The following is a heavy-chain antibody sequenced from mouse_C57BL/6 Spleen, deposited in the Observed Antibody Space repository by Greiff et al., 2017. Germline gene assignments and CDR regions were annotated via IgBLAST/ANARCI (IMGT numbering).Heavy chain of an antibody. CDR3: ARAIWGGNCANWYFDV. Sequence: QVHVKQSGAELVRPGASVTLSCKASGYTFTDYEMHWVKQTPVHGLEWIGAIDPETGGTAYNQKFKGKAILTADKSSSTAYMELRSLTSEDSAVYYCARAIWGGNCANWYFDVWGTGTTVTVSS. V-gene: IGHV1-15*01. CDR2: IDPETGGT. CDR1: GYTFTDYE. D-gene: IGHD2-1*01. J-gene: IGHJ1*03.